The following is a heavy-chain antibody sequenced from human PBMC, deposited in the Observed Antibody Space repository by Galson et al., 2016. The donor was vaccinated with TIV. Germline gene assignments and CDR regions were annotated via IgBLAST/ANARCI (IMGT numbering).Heavy chain of an antibody. D-gene: IGHD3-16*01. Sequence: SLRLSCAASGITFSSYGMHWVRQAPGKGLEWVALIWYDGTNEYYADSVKGRFTISRENSKNTVYLQMDSLRAEDTAVYFCAKDRLWAELSEPFDLWGHGTLVTVSS. V-gene: IGHV3-33*06. J-gene: IGHJ4*01. CDR2: IWYDGTNE. CDR1: GITFSSYG. CDR3: AKDRLWAELSEPFDL.